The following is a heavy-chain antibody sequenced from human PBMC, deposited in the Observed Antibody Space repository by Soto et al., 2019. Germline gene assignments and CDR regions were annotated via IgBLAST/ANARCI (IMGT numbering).Heavy chain of an antibody. D-gene: IGHD1-1*01. Sequence: DVQLVESGGGLIQPGGSLRLSCAAFGLTVSGKYYMAWVRQAPGKGLEWLSGLYDLDGTYYADSVKGRFITSGDSSKNIGYLQINGLRPDDTAVYYCATWHLREHAYDVWGQGTTVTVSS. J-gene: IGHJ3*01. V-gene: IGHV3-53*01. CDR2: LYDLDGT. CDR1: GLTVSGKYY. CDR3: ATWHLREHAYDV.